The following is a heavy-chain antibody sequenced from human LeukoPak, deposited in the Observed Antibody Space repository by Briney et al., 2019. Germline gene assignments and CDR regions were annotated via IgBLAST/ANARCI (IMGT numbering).Heavy chain of an antibody. D-gene: IGHD2-21*01. V-gene: IGHV4-39*07. Sequence: SETLSLTCTVSGGSISSDHYYWGWIRQPPGKGLEWIGSIYYSGNSYYNPSLKSRVTMSVDTSKNQFSLKVSSVTAADTAVYYCARTKAYCGGDCYSYYYYYYYMDVWGKGTTVTVS. CDR2: IYYSGNS. CDR3: ARTKAYCGGDCYSYYYYYYYMDV. J-gene: IGHJ6*03. CDR1: GGSISSDHYY.